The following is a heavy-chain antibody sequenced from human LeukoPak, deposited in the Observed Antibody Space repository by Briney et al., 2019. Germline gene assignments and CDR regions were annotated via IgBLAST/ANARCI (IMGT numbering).Heavy chain of an antibody. CDR2: ISYDGSNK. J-gene: IGHJ4*02. CDR1: GFTFSSYG. CDR3: AKGEYPYYFDY. Sequence: GRSLRLSCAASGFTFSSYGMHWVRQAPGKGLEWVAVISYDGSNKYYADSVKGRFTISRDNSKNTLYLQMNSLRAEDTAVYYCAKGEYPYYFDYWGQGTLVTVSS. V-gene: IGHV3-30*18. D-gene: IGHD3-10*01.